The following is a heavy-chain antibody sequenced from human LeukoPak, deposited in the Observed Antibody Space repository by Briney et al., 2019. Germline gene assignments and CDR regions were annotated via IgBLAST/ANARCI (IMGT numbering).Heavy chain of an antibody. Sequence: SETLSLTCAVYGGSFSGYYWSWIRQPPGKGLEWIGEINHSGSTNYNPSLKSRVTISVDTSKNQFSLKLSSVTAADTAVCYCARFGYGSDFDYWGQGTLVTVSS. CDR1: GGSFSGYY. J-gene: IGHJ4*02. CDR2: INHSGST. D-gene: IGHD3-10*01. V-gene: IGHV4-34*01. CDR3: ARFGYGSDFDY.